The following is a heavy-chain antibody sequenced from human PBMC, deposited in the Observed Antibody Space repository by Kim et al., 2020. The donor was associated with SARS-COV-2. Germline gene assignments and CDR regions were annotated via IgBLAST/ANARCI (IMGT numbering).Heavy chain of an antibody. D-gene: IGHD3-3*01. CDR1: GFTSGSYW. Sequence: GGSLRLSCAASGFTSGSYWMSWVRQAPGKGLEWVANIKQDGSEKYYVDSVKGRFTISRDNAKNSLYLQMNSLRAEDTAVYYCCTYYDFWSGHNFVYWGQGTLVTVSS. V-gene: IGHV3-7*01. CDR3: CTYYDFWSGHNFVY. J-gene: IGHJ4*02. CDR2: IKQDGSEK.